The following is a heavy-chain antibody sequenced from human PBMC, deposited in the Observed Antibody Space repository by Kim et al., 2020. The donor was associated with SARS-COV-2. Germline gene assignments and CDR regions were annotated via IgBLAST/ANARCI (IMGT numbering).Heavy chain of an antibody. V-gene: IGHV3-30*18. CDR2: ISYDGSNK. Sequence: GSLRLSCAASGFTFSSYGMHWVRQAPGKGLEWVAVISYDGSNKYYADSVKGRFTISRDNSKNTLYLQMNSLRAEDTAVYYCAKDQEYCSGGSCEYYYYGMDVWGQGTTVTVSS. J-gene: IGHJ6*02. CDR1: GFTFSSYG. CDR3: AKDQEYCSGGSCEYYYYGMDV. D-gene: IGHD2-15*01.